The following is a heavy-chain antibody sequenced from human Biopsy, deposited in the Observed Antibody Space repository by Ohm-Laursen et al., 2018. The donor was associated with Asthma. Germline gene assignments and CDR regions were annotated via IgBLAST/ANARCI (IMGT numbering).Heavy chain of an antibody. V-gene: IGHV3-30*04. J-gene: IGHJ4*02. CDR3: ARDGPELPTELDY. D-gene: IGHD1-14*01. CDR1: GFTFSSYA. CDR2: ISCEESVQ. Sequence: SLRLSCSASGFTFSSYAMHWVRQAPGRGLELVAVISCEESVQYFADSVKGRFTFSRDNSKNTLYLQMNSLRAEDTAVYYCARDGPELPTELDYWGPGTLVTVSS.